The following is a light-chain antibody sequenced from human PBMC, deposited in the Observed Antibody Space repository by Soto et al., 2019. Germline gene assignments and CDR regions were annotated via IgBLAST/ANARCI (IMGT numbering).Light chain of an antibody. CDR1: QYVSNK. J-gene: IGKJ1*01. V-gene: IGKV3D-15*01. CDR3: QQYNNWPPTWT. CDR2: GAS. Sequence: ELVLTPSPATLSVSPGETATLSCRASQYVSNKVAWYQQKPGQAPRLLIYGASSRATGIPDRFSGSGSGTDFTLTISSLQSEDFAVYYCQQYNNWPPTWTFGQGTKVDIK.